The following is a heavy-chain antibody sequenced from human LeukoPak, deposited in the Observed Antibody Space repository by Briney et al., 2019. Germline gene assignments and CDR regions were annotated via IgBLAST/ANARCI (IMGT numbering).Heavy chain of an antibody. D-gene: IGHD2-15*01. V-gene: IGHV1-2*02. Sequence: ASVKVSCKASGYTLTGYYMHWVRQAPGQGLEWMGWINPNSGGTNYAQKLQGRVTMTTDTSTSTAYMELRSLRSDDTAVYYCARKPIGSVTRWFDPWGQGTLVTVSS. CDR1: GYTLTGYY. CDR2: INPNSGGT. J-gene: IGHJ5*02. CDR3: ARKPIGSVTRWFDP.